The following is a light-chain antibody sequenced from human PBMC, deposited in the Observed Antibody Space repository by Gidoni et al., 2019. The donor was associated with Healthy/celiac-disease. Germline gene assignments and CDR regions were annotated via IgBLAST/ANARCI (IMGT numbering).Light chain of an antibody. CDR3: QQYNNWPPWT. J-gene: IGKJ1*01. V-gene: IGKV3-15*01. CDR2: GAS. Sequence: EIVMTQSPATLSVSPGERATLSCRASQSVSSILAWYQQKPGQAPRLLIYGASTSAAGIPARCSGRGSGTKFTLTISSLQSEDFAVDYCQQYNNWPPWTFXXXTKVEIK. CDR1: QSVSSI.